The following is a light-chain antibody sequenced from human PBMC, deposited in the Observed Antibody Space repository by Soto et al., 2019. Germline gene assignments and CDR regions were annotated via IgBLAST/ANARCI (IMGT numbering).Light chain of an antibody. CDR1: QRVSSW. CDR2: KAS. Sequence: DIQMTQSPSTLSASVGAGVTITCRASQRVSSWLSGFQQKPGKAPKLLIYKASTLQSGVSSRFSGGGSGTELPLTISSLEPADFATYYCQQYKNYCTLGPGTRVAIK. V-gene: IGKV1-5*03. CDR3: QQYKNYCT. J-gene: IGKJ3*01.